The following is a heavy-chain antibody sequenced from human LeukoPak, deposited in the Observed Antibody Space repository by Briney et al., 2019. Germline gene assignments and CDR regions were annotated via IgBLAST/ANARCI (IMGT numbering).Heavy chain of an antibody. Sequence: SVKVSCKASGGTFSSHAISWLRQAPGQGLEWMGGIIPIFGTANYAQKFQGRVTITTDESTSTAYMELSSLRSEDTAVYYCARAEYSANYYMDVWGKGTTVTVSS. V-gene: IGHV1-69*05. CDR1: GGTFSSHA. J-gene: IGHJ6*03. CDR3: ARAEYSANYYMDV. CDR2: IIPIFGTA. D-gene: IGHD5-12*01.